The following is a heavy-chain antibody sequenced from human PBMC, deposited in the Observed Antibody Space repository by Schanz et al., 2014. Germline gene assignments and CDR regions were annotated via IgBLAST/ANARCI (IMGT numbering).Heavy chain of an antibody. CDR1: GYTFTTYY. D-gene: IGHD6-6*01. V-gene: IGHV1-46*03. CDR2: INPSGGST. J-gene: IGHJ4*02. Sequence: QVQLVQSGAEVKKPGASMKVSCKASGYTFTTYYMLWVRQAPGQGLEWMGIINPSGGSTRYGQKFQGRITVTTDTSTSTVYLELSSLRSDDTAAYYCGRGFSRSYIDFWGQGTLISVSS. CDR3: GRGFSRSYIDF.